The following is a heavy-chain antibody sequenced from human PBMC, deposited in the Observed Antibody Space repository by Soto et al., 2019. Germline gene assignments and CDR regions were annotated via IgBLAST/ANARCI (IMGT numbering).Heavy chain of an antibody. CDR1: GFTFSSYS. Sequence: GGSLRLSCAASGFTFSSYSMNWVHQAPGKGLEWVSSISSSSSYIYYADSVKGRFTISRDNAKNSLYLQMNSLRAEDTAVYYCARTSFTIFGVVTYGMDVWGQGTTVTVAS. V-gene: IGHV3-21*01. CDR3: ARTSFTIFGVVTYGMDV. D-gene: IGHD3-3*01. CDR2: ISSSSSYI. J-gene: IGHJ6*02.